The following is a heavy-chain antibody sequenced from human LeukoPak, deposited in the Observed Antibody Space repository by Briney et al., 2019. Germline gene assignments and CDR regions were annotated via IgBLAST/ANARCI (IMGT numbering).Heavy chain of an antibody. CDR3: ARISTYYDFWSGPGPYYFDY. V-gene: IGHV4-39*07. Sequence: PSETLSLTCTVSGGSISSSSYYWGWIRQPPGKGLEWIGSIDYTGSSYYNPSLKSRVTISIATSKNHFSLRLSSVPAADTAVYYCARISTYYDFWSGPGPYYFDYWGQGTLVTVSS. J-gene: IGHJ4*02. CDR1: GGSISSSSYY. CDR2: IDYTGSS. D-gene: IGHD3-3*01.